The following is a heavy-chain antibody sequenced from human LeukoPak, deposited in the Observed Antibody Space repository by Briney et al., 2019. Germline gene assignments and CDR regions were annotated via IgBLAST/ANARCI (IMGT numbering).Heavy chain of an antibody. CDR2: IYYSGST. V-gene: IGHV4-61*08. J-gene: IGHJ6*02. CDR1: GGSISSGGYY. Sequence: SETLSLTCTVSGGSISSGGYYWSWIRQPPGKGLEWIGYIYYSGSTNYNPSLKGRVTISVDTSKNQFSLKLGPVTAADTAVYYCARTTIFRGMDVWGQGTTVTVSS. D-gene: IGHD3-9*01. CDR3: ARTTIFRGMDV.